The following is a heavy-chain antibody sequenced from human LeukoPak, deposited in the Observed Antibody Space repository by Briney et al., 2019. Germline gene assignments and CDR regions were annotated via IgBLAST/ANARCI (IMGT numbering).Heavy chain of an antibody. CDR1: GFTFSSYW. CDR2: ISSSSSYI. V-gene: IGHV3-21*01. CDR3: ARDRHYYFDY. J-gene: IGHJ4*02. Sequence: PGGSLRLSCAASGFTFSSYWMSWVRQAPGKGLEWVSSISSSSSYIYYADSVKGRFTISRDNAKNSLYLQMNSLRAEDTAVYYCARDRHYYFDYWGQGTLVTVSS.